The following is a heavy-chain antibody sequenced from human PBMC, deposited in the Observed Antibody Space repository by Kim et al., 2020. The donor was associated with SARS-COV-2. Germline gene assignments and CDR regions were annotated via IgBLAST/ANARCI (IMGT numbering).Heavy chain of an antibody. J-gene: IGHJ4*02. D-gene: IGHD4-17*01. V-gene: IGHV4-31*02. Sequence: NPSLKSRVTISVDPSKNQFSLKLSSVTAADTAVYYCARATTDNNHGFFDYWGQGTLVTVSS. CDR3: ARATTDNNHGFFDY.